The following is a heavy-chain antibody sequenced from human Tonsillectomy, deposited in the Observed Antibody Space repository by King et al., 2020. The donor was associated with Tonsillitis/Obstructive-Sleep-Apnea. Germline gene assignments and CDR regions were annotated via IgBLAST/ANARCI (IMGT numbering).Heavy chain of an antibody. J-gene: IGHJ6*03. V-gene: IGHV1-18*01. CDR3: ARADGVRSFDWAYYYYMDV. CDR2: TSAYNGNT. CDR1: GYTFSSYG. Sequence: QLVQSGAEVKKPGASVKVSCKASGYTFSSYGISWVRQAPGQGLEWMGWTSAYNGNTNYAQKVQGRVTMTTDTSTTTAYMELRSLRSDDTAVYYCARADGVRSFDWAYYYYMDVWGKGTTVTVSS. D-gene: IGHD3-9*01.